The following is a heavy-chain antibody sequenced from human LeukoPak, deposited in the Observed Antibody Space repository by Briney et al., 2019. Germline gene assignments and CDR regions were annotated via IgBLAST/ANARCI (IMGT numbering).Heavy chain of an antibody. CDR1: GFTFSNAW. V-gene: IGHV3-15*01. CDR2: IKSKTDAGTT. J-gene: IGHJ4*02. Sequence: PGGSLRLSCAASGFTFSNAWMSWVRQAPGKGLEWVGRIKSKTDAGTTDYAEPVKGRFTISRDDTKDTLYLQMNSLKTEDTAVYYCITDPYYYASGTKYYWGQGTLVTVSS. D-gene: IGHD3-10*01. CDR3: ITDPYYYASGTKYY.